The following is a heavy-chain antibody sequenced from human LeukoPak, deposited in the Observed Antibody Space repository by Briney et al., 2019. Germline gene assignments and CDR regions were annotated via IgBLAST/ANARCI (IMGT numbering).Heavy chain of an antibody. J-gene: IGHJ4*02. Sequence: KTSETLSLTCTVSGGSISSSSYYWGWIRQPPGEGLEWIGSIYYSGSTYYNPSLKSRVTISVDTSKNQFSLKLSSVTAADTAVYYCARGPFYYYDSSGYPFDYWGQGTLVTVSS. CDR3: ARGPFYYYDSSGYPFDY. D-gene: IGHD3-22*01. CDR2: IYYSGST. V-gene: IGHV4-39*01. CDR1: GGSISSSSYY.